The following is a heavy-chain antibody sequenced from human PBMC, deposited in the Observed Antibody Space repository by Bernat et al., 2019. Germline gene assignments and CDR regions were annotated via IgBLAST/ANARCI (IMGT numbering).Heavy chain of an antibody. J-gene: IGHJ4*02. V-gene: IGHV3-23*01. Sequence: EVQLLESGGGLVQPGGSLRLSCAASGFTFSSYAMSWVCQAPGKGLEWVSGIIISGASTYYADSVKGRFTISRDNSKNTVFLQMNSMRAEDTAVYYCAKDYGDYAGNFDYWGQGTLVTVSS. CDR2: IIISGAST. CDR3: AKDYGDYAGNFDY. CDR1: GFTFSSYA. D-gene: IGHD4-17*01.